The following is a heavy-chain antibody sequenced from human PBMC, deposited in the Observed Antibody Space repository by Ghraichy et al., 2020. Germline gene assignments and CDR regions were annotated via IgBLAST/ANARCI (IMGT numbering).Heavy chain of an antibody. CDR2: ISYDGRNK. Sequence: GGSLRLSCAASGFTFSKYDMHWVRQAPGKGLEWVAMISYDGRNKYYAESVRGRFTTSRDNSKNTLQLQMNSLRGEDTAVYYCARNSRDYYLSHNYDMDVWGRGTTVTVSS. CDR3: ARNSRDYYLSHNYDMDV. J-gene: IGHJ6*02. V-gene: IGHV3-30*03. CDR1: GFTFSKYD. D-gene: IGHD3-10*01.